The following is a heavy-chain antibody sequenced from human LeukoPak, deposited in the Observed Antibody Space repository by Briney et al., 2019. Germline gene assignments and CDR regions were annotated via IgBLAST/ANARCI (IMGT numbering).Heavy chain of an antibody. CDR2: IYYSGST. V-gene: IGHV4-39*07. Sequence: PSETLSLTCTVSGRSISSSSYSWGWIRQPPGKGLEWLGSIYYSGSTYYNPSLKSRVTISVDTSKNQFSLKLSSVTAADTAVYYCAREHSSSWYGRGNFDYWGQGTLVTVSS. J-gene: IGHJ4*02. CDR1: GRSISSSSYS. CDR3: AREHSSSWYGRGNFDY. D-gene: IGHD6-13*01.